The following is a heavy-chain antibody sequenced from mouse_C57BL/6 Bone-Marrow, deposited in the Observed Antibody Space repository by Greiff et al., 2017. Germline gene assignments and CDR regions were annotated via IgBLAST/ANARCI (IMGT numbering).Heavy chain of an antibody. J-gene: IGHJ3*01. Sequence: EVKLVESGEGLVKPGGSLKLSCAASGFTFSSYAMPWVSQTPEKRLEWVAYISSGGDYNYYADTVKGRVTISRDTARNTLYLQMSNLKSEDTAMYYCTRYDSKCWFAYWGQGTLVTVSA. D-gene: IGHD2-5*01. V-gene: IGHV5-9-1*02. CDR2: ISSGGDYN. CDR3: TRYDSKCWFAY. CDR1: GFTFSSYA.